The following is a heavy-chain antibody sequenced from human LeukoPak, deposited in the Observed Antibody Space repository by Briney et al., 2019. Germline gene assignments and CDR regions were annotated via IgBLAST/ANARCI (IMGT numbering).Heavy chain of an antibody. J-gene: IGHJ3*02. CDR2: TYYRSKWYN. CDR3: ARQRYYYDSSGYQVDAFDI. V-gene: IGHV6-1*01. Sequence: SQTLSLTCAISGDSVSSNSAAWNWIRQSPSRGLEWLGRTYYRSKWYNDYAVSVKSRITINPDTSKNQFSLQLNSVTPEDTAVYYCARQRYYYDSSGYQVDAFDIWGQGTMVTVSS. D-gene: IGHD3-22*01. CDR1: GDSVSSNSAA.